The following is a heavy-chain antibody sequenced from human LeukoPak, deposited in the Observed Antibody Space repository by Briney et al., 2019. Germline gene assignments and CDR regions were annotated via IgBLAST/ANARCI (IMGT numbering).Heavy chain of an antibody. CDR3: ARGSKYYYDSSGNWFDP. CDR2: IYYSGST. J-gene: IGHJ5*02. CDR1: GGSISSGGYY. V-gene: IGHV4-39*07. D-gene: IGHD3-22*01. Sequence: ASETLSLTCTVSGGSISSGGYYWSWIRQPPGKGLEWIGSIYYSGSTYYNPSLKSRVTISVDTSKNQFSLKLSSVTAADTAVYYCARGSKYYYDSSGNWFDPWGQGTLVTVSS.